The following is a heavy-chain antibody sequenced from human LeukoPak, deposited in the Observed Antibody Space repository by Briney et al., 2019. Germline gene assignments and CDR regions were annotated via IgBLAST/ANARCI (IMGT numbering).Heavy chain of an antibody. V-gene: IGHV1-2*02. CDR3: ARGVSGYFYLFDC. D-gene: IGHD3-22*01. J-gene: IGHJ4*02. Sequence: ASVKVSCKASGYTFTDYYMHWVRQAPGQGLEWMGWINPNSGGTNSAQKFQGRVTMTRDTSISTGYTELSRLRSDDTAVYYCARGVSGYFYLFDCWGQGTLVTVSS. CDR1: GYTFTDYY. CDR2: INPNSGGT.